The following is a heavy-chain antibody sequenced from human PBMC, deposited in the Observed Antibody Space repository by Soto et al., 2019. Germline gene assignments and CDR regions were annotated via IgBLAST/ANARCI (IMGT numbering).Heavy chain of an antibody. Sequence: GGSLGLLRGASGFPLCRQDMRWVPQAPGKGLEWVSAISGSGGSTYYADSVKGRFTISRDNSKNTLYLQMNSLRAEDTAVYYCAKSIEYSSSSVDYWGQGTLVTVSS. J-gene: IGHJ4*02. CDR2: ISGSGGST. D-gene: IGHD6-6*01. CDR1: GFPLCRQD. CDR3: AKSIEYSSSSVDY. V-gene: IGHV3-23*01.